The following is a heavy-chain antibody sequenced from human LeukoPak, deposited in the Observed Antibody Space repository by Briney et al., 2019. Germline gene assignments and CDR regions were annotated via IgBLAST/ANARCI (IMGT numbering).Heavy chain of an antibody. CDR2: TYYTGTT. CDR1: GASVSANNYY. CDR3: ARSWVGWELLHSFDS. D-gene: IGHD3-10*01. J-gene: IGHJ4*02. Sequence: SETLSLTCTVSGASVSANNYYWGWIRQPPGMGLEWIGSTYYTGTTYYNPSLRSRVTMSVETSKNQVSLKLTSGTATDTAVYFCARSWVGWELLHSFDSWGPGTLVSVSS. V-gene: IGHV4-39*01.